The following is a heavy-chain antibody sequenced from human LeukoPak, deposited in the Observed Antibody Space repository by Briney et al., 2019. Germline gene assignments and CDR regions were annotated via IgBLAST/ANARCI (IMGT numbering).Heavy chain of an antibody. Sequence: PSETLSLTCTVSGGSINTYLWTWIRQPAGKGLQWIGRIYPSGSTNYSPSLKSRLTMSVDTSNNQFPLKLSSVTAADTAVYYCASYYGSGSYYRGGPFDYWGQGTLVTVSS. D-gene: IGHD3-10*01. V-gene: IGHV4-4*07. CDR2: IYPSGST. CDR1: GGSINTYL. CDR3: ASYYGSGSYYRGGPFDY. J-gene: IGHJ4*02.